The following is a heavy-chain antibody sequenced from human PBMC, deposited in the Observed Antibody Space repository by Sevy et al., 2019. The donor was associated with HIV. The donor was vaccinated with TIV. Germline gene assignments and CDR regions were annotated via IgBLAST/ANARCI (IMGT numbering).Heavy chain of an antibody. D-gene: IGHD3-3*01. CDR2: INPNSGGT. J-gene: IGHJ6*02. CDR3: ARGGGDFWSGYYGYYYYGMDV. V-gene: IGHV1-2*02. Sequence: ASVKVSCKASGYTFTGYYMRWVRQAPGQGLEWMGWINPNSGGTNYAQKFQGRVTMTRDTSISTAYMELSRLRSDDTAVYYCARGGGDFWSGYYGYYYYGMDVWGQGTTVTVSS. CDR1: GYTFTGYY.